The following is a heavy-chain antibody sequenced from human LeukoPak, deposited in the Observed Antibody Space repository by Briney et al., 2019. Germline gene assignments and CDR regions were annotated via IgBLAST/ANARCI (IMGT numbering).Heavy chain of an antibody. CDR2: ISYNGVNK. CDR1: GFTFSNYP. D-gene: IGHD4-17*01. V-gene: IGHV3-30*04. CDR3: AREGPTYDDYRDSYYYYYYIDV. Sequence: GGSLRLSCAASGFTFSNYPIHWVRQAPGKGLEWVSIISYNGVNKYYADSLKGRFTISRDNSKNTLYLQMNSLRAEDTGVYYCAREGPTYDDYRDSYYYYYYIDVWGKGTTVTVSS. J-gene: IGHJ6*03.